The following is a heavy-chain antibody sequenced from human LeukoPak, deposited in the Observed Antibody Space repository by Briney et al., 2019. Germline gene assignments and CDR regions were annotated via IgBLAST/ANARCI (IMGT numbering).Heavy chain of an antibody. D-gene: IGHD3-10*01. CDR2: FDRGDDNT. Sequence: GGSLRLSCAASGFTFSSNAMSWVRQAPGKGLEWVSTFDRGDDNTYYADSVKGRFTISRDNSKSTLSLQMNSLRAEDTAIYYCAREGITMVRGVIISYGMDVWGQGTTVTVSS. CDR3: AREGITMVRGVIISYGMDV. J-gene: IGHJ6*02. CDR1: GFTFSSNA. V-gene: IGHV3-23*01.